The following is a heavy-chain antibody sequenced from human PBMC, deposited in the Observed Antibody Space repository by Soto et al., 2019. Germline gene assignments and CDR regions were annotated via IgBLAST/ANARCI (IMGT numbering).Heavy chain of an antibody. CDR1: GGSISSGDYY. J-gene: IGHJ4*02. V-gene: IGHV4-30-4*01. CDR3: ARVATTVVTQGRYDY. CDR2: IYYSGST. D-gene: IGHD4-17*01. Sequence: SETLSLTCTVSGGSISSGDYYWSWIRQPPGKGLEWIGYIYYSGSTYYNPSLKSRVTISVDTSKNQFSLKLSSVTAADTAVYYCARVATTVVTQGRYDYWGQGTLVTVS.